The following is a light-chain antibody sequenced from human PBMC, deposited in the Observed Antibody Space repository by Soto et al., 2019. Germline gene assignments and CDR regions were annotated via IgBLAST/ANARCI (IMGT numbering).Light chain of an antibody. V-gene: IGKV3-20*01. J-gene: IGKJ2*01. CDR1: QSVSSTY. Sequence: EIVLTQSPGTLSLSPGERATLSCRASQSVSSTYLVWYQQKPGQAPRLLIYGASTRATGIPDRFSGSGSGTDFTLTISRLEPEDFAGYYCQQYGSSPRYTFGQGTKLEIK. CDR2: GAS. CDR3: QQYGSSPRYT.